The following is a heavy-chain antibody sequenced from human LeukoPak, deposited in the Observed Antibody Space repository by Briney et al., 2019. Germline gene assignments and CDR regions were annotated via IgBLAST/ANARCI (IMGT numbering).Heavy chain of an antibody. CDR1: GYTLTELS. D-gene: IGHD3-10*01. CDR2: FDPEDGET. V-gene: IGHV1-24*01. J-gene: IGHJ5*02. CDR3: ATSVLLWFGEGRWFDP. Sequence: GASVKVSCKVSGYTLTELSMHWVRQAPGKGLEWMGGFDPEDGETIYAQKFQGRVTMTEDTSIDTAYMVLSSLRSEDTAVYYCATSVLLWFGEGRWFDPWGQGTLVTVSS.